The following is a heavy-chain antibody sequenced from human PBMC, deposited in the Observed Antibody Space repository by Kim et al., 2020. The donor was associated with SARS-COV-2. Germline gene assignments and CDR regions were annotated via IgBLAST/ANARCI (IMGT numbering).Heavy chain of an antibody. D-gene: IGHD3-3*01. Sequence: SETLSLTCAVSGGSISSSNWWSWVRQPPGKGLEGMGEIYQGGGTNYNPSLNSGVTISLDKSKNQCPLKLSSVTAAETAVYYCARTVPVTIFGVVTAAVGGYFDYWGQGTLVTVSS. CDR3: ARTVPVTIFGVVTAAVGGYFDY. CDR2: IYQGGGT. J-gene: IGHJ4*02. V-gene: IGHV4-4*02. CDR1: GGSISSSNW.